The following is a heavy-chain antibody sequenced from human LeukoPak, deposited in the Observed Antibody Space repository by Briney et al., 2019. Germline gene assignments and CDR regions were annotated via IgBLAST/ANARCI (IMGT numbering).Heavy chain of an antibody. CDR3: ARSPKWDWLTMVRGVIDY. D-gene: IGHD3-10*01. Sequence: SETLSLTCAVYGGSFSGYYWSWIRQPPGKGLEWIGEINHSGSTNYNPSLKSRVTISVDTSKNQFSLKLSSVTAADTAVYYCARSPKWDWLTMVRGVIDYWGQGTLVTVSS. CDR1: GGSFSGYY. CDR2: INHSGST. J-gene: IGHJ4*02. V-gene: IGHV4-34*01.